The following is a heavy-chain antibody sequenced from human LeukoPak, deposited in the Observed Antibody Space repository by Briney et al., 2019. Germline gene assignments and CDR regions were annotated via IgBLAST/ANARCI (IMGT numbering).Heavy chain of an antibody. V-gene: IGHV1-46*01. CDR3: AREFTGGGAGYYFDY. Sequence: ASVKVSCKASGYTFTSYYMHWVRQAPGQGLEWMGIINPSGGSTSYAQKLQGRVTMTRDMSTSTVYMELSSLRSEDTAVYYCAREFTGGGAGYYFDYWGQGTLVTVSS. J-gene: IGHJ4*02. CDR1: GYTFTSYY. D-gene: IGHD3-16*01. CDR2: INPSGGST.